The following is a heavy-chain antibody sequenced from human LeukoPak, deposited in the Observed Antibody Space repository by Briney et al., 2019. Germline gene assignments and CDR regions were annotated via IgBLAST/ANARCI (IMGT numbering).Heavy chain of an antibody. D-gene: IGHD2-2*01. CDR3: ARILLGYCSSTSCHPTYYYYYYGMDV. V-gene: IGHV4-59*01. CDR2: IYYSGST. Sequence: TETLSLTCTVSGGSISSYYWSWIRQPPGKGLEWIGYIYYSGSTNYNPSLKSRVTISVDTSKNQFSLKLSSVTAADTAVYYCARILLGYCSSTSCHPTYYYYYYGMDVWGQGTTVTVSS. CDR1: GGSISSYY. J-gene: IGHJ6*02.